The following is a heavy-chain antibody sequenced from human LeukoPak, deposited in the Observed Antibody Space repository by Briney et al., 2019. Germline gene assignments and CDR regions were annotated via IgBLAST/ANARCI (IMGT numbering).Heavy chain of an antibody. Sequence: RGSLRHSSAASRFTFTDHYMDCVPQAPGTGREWILFIYSDGSTYYAVSVRGRFTISRENYKNTLYLQMNGLRAEDTAVYYCARGPYGSGKFDYWGQGTLVTVSS. J-gene: IGHJ4*02. CDR1: RFTFTDHY. CDR2: IYSDGST. D-gene: IGHD3-10*01. V-gene: IGHV3-53*01. CDR3: ARGPYGSGKFDY.